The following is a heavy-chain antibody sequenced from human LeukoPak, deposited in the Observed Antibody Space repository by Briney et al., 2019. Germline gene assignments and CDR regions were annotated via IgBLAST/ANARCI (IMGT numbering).Heavy chain of an antibody. CDR2: ISGSGGSS. CDR1: GLTFSSHA. Sequence: GGSLRLSCAASGLTFSSHAMSWVRQAPGKGLEWVSTISGSGGSSYYADSVKGRFTISRDNSKNTQYLQMNSLRAEDTAVYYCALCGYGERDHWGQGSLVTVSS. J-gene: IGHJ4*02. V-gene: IGHV3-23*01. CDR3: ALCGYGERDH. D-gene: IGHD4-17*01.